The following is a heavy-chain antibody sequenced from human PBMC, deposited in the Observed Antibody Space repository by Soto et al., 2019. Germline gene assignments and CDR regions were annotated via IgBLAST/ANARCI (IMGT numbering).Heavy chain of an antibody. CDR1: GFTFSYYA. V-gene: IGHV3-23*01. Sequence: GGSLRLSCAASGFTFSYYAMNWVRQGPGKGLQWVSVVSASAGTTYYADSVKGRFTISRDNSKNTMYMQMNSLRAEDTAVYYCVXGGSYCGGDCLGNWFDPWGQGTLVTVSS. CDR3: VXGGSYCGGDCLGNWFDP. J-gene: IGHJ5*02. CDR2: VSASAGTT. D-gene: IGHD2-21*02.